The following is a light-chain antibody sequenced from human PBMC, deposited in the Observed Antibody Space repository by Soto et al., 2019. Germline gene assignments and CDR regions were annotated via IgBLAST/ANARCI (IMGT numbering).Light chain of an antibody. CDR1: QTVPSY. Sequence: EVVLTQSPATLSLSPGARATLSCRASQTVPSYLAWYQQKPGQSPRLLIYDISNRATGIPARFSGSGSGTDFPLTISSLEPEDSATYYCQQRSTWPRNTFGQGTKLEI. CDR2: DIS. V-gene: IGKV3-11*01. J-gene: IGKJ2*01. CDR3: QQRSTWPRNT.